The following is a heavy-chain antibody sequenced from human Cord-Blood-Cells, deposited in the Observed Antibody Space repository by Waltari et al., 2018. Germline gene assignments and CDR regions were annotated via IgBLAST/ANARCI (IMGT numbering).Heavy chain of an antibody. CDR1: GFTVSSNY. CDR2: IYSGGST. J-gene: IGHJ4*02. Sequence: EVQLVESGGGLIQPGGSLRLSCAASGFTVSSNYMSWVHQAPGKGLEWVSVIYSGGSTYYADSVKGRFTSSRDNSKNTLYLQMNSLRAEDTAVYYCARKYSYGYYFDYWGQGTLVTVSS. V-gene: IGHV3-53*01. CDR3: ARKYSYGYYFDY. D-gene: IGHD5-18*01.